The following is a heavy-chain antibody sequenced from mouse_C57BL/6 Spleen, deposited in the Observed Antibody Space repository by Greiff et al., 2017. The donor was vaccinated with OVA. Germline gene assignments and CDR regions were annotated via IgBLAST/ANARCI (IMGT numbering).Heavy chain of an antibody. CDR2: IDPSDSET. D-gene: IGHD1-3*01. J-gene: IGHJ2*01. V-gene: IGHV1-52*01. CDR1: GYTFTSYW. Sequence: QVQLQQSGAELVRPGSSVKLSCKASGYTFTSYWMHWVKQRPIQGLEWIGNIDPSDSETHYNQKFKDKATLTVDKSSSPAYMQLSSLTSEDSAVYYCARAYNSYYFDYWGQGTTLTVSS. CDR3: ARAYNSYYFDY.